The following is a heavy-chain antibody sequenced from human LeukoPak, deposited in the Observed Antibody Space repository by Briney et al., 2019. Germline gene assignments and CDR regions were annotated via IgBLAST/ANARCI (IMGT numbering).Heavy chain of an antibody. CDR1: GYTFTSYY. V-gene: IGHV1-46*01. CDR2: INPSGGST. Sequence: ASVKVSCEASGYTFTSYYMHWVRQAPGQGLEWMGIINPSGGSTSYAQKFQGRVTMTRDMSTSTVYMELSSLRSEDTAVYYCARVRTYYYDSSAFDIWGQGTMVTVSS. CDR3: ARVRTYYYDSSAFDI. D-gene: IGHD3-22*01. J-gene: IGHJ3*02.